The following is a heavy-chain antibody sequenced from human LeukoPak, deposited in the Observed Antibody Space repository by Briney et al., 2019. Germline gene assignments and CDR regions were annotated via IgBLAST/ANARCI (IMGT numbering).Heavy chain of an antibody. V-gene: IGHV4-39*01. D-gene: IGHD4-11*01. CDR1: GGSIGSSTYY. CDR2: IYYSGST. Sequence: SETLSLTCTVSGGSIGSSTYYWGWIRQPPGKGLEWIGSIYYSGSTYYNPSLKSRVTISVDTSKNQFSLNLTSVTAADTAVYYCARSTTIKGWFDPWGQGTLVTVSS. J-gene: IGHJ5*02. CDR3: ARSTTIKGWFDP.